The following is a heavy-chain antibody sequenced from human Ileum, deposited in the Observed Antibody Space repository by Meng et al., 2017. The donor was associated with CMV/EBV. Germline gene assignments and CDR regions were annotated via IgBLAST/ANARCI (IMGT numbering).Heavy chain of an antibody. CDR3: ARDHHRMYYYDTSGYYP. J-gene: IGHJ5*02. Sequence: ESLKISCAASGFIFSSYTMNWVRQAPGKGLEWVSSISSSGTYISYSDSVKGRFTISRDNAKDTLHLQMDSLRAEDSAVYYCARDHHRMYYYDTSGYYPWGRGTLVTVSS. D-gene: IGHD3-22*01. CDR1: GFIFSSYT. CDR2: ISSSGTYI. V-gene: IGHV3-21*01.